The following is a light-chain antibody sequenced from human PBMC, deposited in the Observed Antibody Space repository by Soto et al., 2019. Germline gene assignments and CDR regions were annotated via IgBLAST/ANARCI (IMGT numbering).Light chain of an antibody. J-gene: IGKJ1*01. CDR3: QHYGGMWA. V-gene: IGKV1-5*01. CDR2: DAS. Sequence: DIQMTQSPSTLSASVGDRVTISCRASQSITNRLAWYQQKPGKAPKVLIYDASNLESGVPSRFSGSGSGTEFILTISSLQPDDFATYWCQHYGGMWAFVQGTKLEIK. CDR1: QSITNR.